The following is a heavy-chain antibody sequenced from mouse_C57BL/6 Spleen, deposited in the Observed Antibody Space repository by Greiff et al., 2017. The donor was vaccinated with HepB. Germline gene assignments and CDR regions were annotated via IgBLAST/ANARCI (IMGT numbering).Heavy chain of an antibody. J-gene: IGHJ3*01. CDR2: IYPRSGNT. D-gene: IGHD1-1*01. CDR1: GYTFTSYG. Sequence: VKLQESGAELARPGASVKLSCKASGYTFTSYGISWVKQRTGQGLEWIGEIYPRSGNTYYNEKFKGKATLTADKSSSTAYMELRSLTSEDSAVYFCARSTTVVDPWFAYWGQGTLVTVSA. V-gene: IGHV1-81*01. CDR3: ARSTTVVDPWFAY.